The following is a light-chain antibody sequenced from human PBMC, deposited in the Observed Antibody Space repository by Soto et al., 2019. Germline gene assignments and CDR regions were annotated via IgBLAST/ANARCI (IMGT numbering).Light chain of an antibody. CDR1: ISDLGTYNF. CDR3: CSYSTITTYV. Sequence: QSALTQPASVSGSPGQSVTISCNGSISDLGTYNFVSWFQQHPGKAPKLMIFGVNDRPSGVSDRFSGSQSGNTASLTISGLQAECEADYYCCSYSTITTYVFGTGTKVTVL. CDR2: GVN. V-gene: IGLV2-14*03. J-gene: IGLJ1*01.